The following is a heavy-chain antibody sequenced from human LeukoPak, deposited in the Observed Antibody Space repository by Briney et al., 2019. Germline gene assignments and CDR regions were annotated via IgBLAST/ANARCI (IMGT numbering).Heavy chain of an antibody. CDR2: LKSDGSTA. CDR1: GFTFSSYS. J-gene: IGHJ4*02. Sequence: GGSLRLSCAASGFTFSSYSMNWVRQAPGKGLVWVSRLKSDGSTAMYADSVQGRFTISRDNARNTVHLLMSSLTVEDTGVYYCARGIYGDPVAFDSWGQGALVTVSS. CDR3: ARGIYGDPVAFDS. D-gene: IGHD4-17*01. V-gene: IGHV3-74*03.